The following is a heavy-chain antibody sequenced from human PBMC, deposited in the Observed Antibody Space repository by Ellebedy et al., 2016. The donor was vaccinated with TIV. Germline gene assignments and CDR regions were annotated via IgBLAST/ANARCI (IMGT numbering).Heavy chain of an antibody. CDR3: ARHGIRGSWHGAFDP. Sequence: SETLSLTXNVSGDSVSSESYFWTWIRQHPGKGLEWIGYIYSSGSTYYNPSLKSRVTISVDTSKNQFSLKLSSVTAADTAVYYCARHGIRGSWHGAFDPWGQGTLVTVSS. V-gene: IGHV4-39*01. J-gene: IGHJ5*02. D-gene: IGHD6-13*01. CDR2: IYSSGST. CDR1: GDSVSSESYF.